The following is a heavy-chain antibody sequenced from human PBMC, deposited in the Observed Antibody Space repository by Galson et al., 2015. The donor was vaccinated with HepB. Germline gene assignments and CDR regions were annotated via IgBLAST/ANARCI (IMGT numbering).Heavy chain of an antibody. D-gene: IGHD6-13*01. V-gene: IGHV1-3*01. CDR3: ARSGRFGIAAADHGLY. J-gene: IGHJ4*02. CDR2: INVGNGNT. CDR1: GYTFTMYA. Sequence: SVKVSCKASGYTFTMYAMHWVRQAPGQRPEWMGWINVGNGNTKYSQKFQGRVTITRDTSASTAYMELGSLKSEDTAVYYWARSGRFGIAAADHGLYWGQGTLVTVSS.